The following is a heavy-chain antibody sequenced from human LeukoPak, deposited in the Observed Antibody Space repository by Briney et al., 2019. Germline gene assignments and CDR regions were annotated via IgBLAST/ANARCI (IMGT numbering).Heavy chain of an antibody. CDR1: GYTFTDYY. Sequence: ASVKVSCKASGYTFTDYYMHWVQQAPGKGLEWMGRVDPEDGETIYAEKFQGRVTITADTSTDTAYMELSSLRSEDTAVYYCATDGYCSSTSCYPLGYWGQGTLVTVSS. CDR2: VDPEDGET. CDR3: ATDGYCSSTSCYPLGY. J-gene: IGHJ4*02. D-gene: IGHD2-2*01. V-gene: IGHV1-69-2*01.